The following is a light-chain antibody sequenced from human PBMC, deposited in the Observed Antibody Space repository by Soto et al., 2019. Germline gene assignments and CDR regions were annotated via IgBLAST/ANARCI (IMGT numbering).Light chain of an antibody. CDR1: QSVSSN. V-gene: IGKV3-15*01. CDR3: QQYNNWPPWT. CDR2: GAS. J-gene: IGKJ1*01. Sequence: EIVMTQSPATLSVSPGERATLSCRASQSVSSNLAWYQQKPGQAPWLLIYGASTRATGIPARFTGSGSGTEYTLTISSLQSEDCAVYYYQQYNNWPPWTFGHGTKVEIK.